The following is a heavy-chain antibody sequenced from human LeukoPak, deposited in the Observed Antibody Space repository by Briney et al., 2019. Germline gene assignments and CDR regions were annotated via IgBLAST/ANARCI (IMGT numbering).Heavy chain of an antibody. CDR3: ARQTYYDFWSGYYGNFDY. CDR1: GFTFDDYA. V-gene: IGHV3-9*01. D-gene: IGHD3-3*01. Sequence: GRSLRLSCAASGFTFDDYAMHWVRQAPGKGLEWVSGISWNSGSIGYADSVKGRFTISRDNAKNSLYLQMNSLRAEDTAVYYCARQTYYDFWSGYYGNFDYWGQGTLVTVSS. J-gene: IGHJ4*02. CDR2: ISWNSGSI.